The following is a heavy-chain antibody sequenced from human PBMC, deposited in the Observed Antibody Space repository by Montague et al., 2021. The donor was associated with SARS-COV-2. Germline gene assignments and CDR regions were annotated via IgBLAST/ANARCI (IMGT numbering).Heavy chain of an antibody. CDR3: ARERRPTHGVWEWGVPRDYHYCYGIDV. V-gene: IGHV4-34*01. Sequence: SETLSLTCAVYGGSFTDFYWTWIRQPPGKGLEWIGESNDRGSSNYNPSLKNRVTISVDTSQNLFSLQMRSVTAGDTAVYHCARERRPTHGVWEWGVPRDYHYCYGIDVWGQGTTVIVSS. J-gene: IGHJ6*02. CDR2: SNDRGSS. CDR1: GGSFTDFY. D-gene: IGHD3-3*01.